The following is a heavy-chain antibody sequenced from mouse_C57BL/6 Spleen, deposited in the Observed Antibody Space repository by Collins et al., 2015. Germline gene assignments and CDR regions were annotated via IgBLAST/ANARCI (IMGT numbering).Heavy chain of an antibody. V-gene: IGHV1-15*01. Sequence: QVQLQQSGAELVRPGASVTLSCKASGYTFTDYEMHWVKQTPVHGLEWIGAIDPETGGTAYNQKFKGKATLTADKSSSTAYMQLSSLTSEDSAVYFCARSLFLPMDYWGQGTSVTVSS. CDR2: IDPETGGT. CDR3: ARSLFLPMDY. J-gene: IGHJ4*01. CDR1: GYTFTDYE. D-gene: IGHD6-1*01.